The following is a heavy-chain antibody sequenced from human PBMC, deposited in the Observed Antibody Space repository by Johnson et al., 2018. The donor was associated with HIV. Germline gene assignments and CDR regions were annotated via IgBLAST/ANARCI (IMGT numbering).Heavy chain of an antibody. Sequence: VQLVESGGGVVQPGRSLRLSCAASGFTFSNFGFHWVRQAPGKGLEWVAAISFAGNNKYYADSVKGRFTISRDDSKNTLYLQMNSLRAEDTAVHYCASSSLCNEGGWGAFDVWGQGTMVTVSS. V-gene: IGHV3-30*03. CDR3: ASSSLCNEGGWGAFDV. CDR1: GFTFSNFG. J-gene: IGHJ3*01. CDR2: ISFAGNNK. D-gene: IGHD1-1*01.